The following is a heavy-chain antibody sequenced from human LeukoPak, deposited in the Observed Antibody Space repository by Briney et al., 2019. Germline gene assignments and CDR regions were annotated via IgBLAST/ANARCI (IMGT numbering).Heavy chain of an antibody. J-gene: IGHJ4*02. CDR3: ARDPISYAFGGVIDDY. D-gene: IGHD3-16*02. CDR1: GGSISSYY. CDR2: IYTSGST. Sequence: SETLSLTCTVSGGSISSYYWSWIRQPAGKGLEWIGRIYTSGSTNYNPSLKSRVTMSVDTSKNQFSLKLSSVTAADTAVYYGARDPISYAFGGVIDDYWGQGTLVTVSS. V-gene: IGHV4-4*07.